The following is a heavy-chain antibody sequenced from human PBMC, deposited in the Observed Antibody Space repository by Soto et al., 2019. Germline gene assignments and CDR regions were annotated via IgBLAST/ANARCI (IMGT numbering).Heavy chain of an antibody. J-gene: IGHJ3*02. CDR2: ISTSSNII. CDR3: AREGSNDAFDI. V-gene: IGHV3-48*01. Sequence: GGSLRLSCAASGFTFSTYKMNWVRQAPGKGLEWLSVISTSSNIIFYADSAKGRFTISRDNAKNSLYLQMNSLRAEDTAVYYCAREGSNDAFDIWGQGTLVTVSS. CDR1: GFTFSTYK. D-gene: IGHD2-2*01.